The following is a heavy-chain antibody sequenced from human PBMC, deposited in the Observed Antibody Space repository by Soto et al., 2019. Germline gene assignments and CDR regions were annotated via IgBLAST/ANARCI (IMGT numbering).Heavy chain of an antibody. CDR2: ISGSGGST. Sequence: GGSLRLSCASSGFTFISYAMSWVRQAPGKGLEWVSAISGSGGSTYYADSVKGRFTISRDNSKNTLYLQMNSLRAEDTAVYYCAKQSGSVYYDFWSGRYYFDYWGQGTLVTVSS. D-gene: IGHD3-3*01. CDR1: GFTFISYA. V-gene: IGHV3-23*01. CDR3: AKQSGSVYYDFWSGRYYFDY. J-gene: IGHJ4*02.